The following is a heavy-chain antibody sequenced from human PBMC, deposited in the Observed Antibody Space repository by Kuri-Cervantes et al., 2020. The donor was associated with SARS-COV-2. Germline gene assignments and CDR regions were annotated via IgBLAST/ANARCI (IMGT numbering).Heavy chain of an antibody. CDR2: IIPIFGTA. CDR1: GYTFTGYY. D-gene: IGHD2-2*01. V-gene: IGHV1-69*06. CDR3: ATAPAAIRMDWFDP. J-gene: IGHJ5*02. Sequence: SVKVSCKASGYTFTGYYMHWVRQAPGQGLEWMGGIIPIFGTANYAQKFQGRVTITADKSTSTAYMELSSLRSEDTAVYYCATAPAAIRMDWFDPWGQGTLVTVSS.